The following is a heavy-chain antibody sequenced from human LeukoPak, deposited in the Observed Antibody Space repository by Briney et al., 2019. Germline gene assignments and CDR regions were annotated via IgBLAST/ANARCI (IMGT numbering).Heavy chain of an antibody. CDR2: IITYNGNT. Sequence: ASVTVSCKASGYTFTSYGISWVRQAPGQGLEWMGYIITYNGNTNYAQKLQGRVTMTTDTSTSTAYMELRSLRSEDTAVYYCARALYSGSFVNFDYWGQGTLVTVSS. V-gene: IGHV1-18*01. CDR1: GYTFTSYG. CDR3: ARALYSGSFVNFDY. D-gene: IGHD1-26*01. J-gene: IGHJ4*02.